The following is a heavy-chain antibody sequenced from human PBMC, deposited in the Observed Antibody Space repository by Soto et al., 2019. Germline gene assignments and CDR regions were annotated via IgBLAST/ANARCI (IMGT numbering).Heavy chain of an antibody. CDR2: IYPGDSDT. CDR3: ARDYYSGNWENVYYYAMDV. Sequence: SLRISGKVSGYSFTSYWIGWVRQIPGKGLEWMGIIYPGDSDTRYSPSFQGQVTISADKSISTAYLQWSSLKASDTAVYYCARDYYSGNWENVYYYAMDVWGQGTTVTVSS. D-gene: IGHD6-13*01. CDR1: GYSFTSYW. J-gene: IGHJ6*02. V-gene: IGHV5-51*01.